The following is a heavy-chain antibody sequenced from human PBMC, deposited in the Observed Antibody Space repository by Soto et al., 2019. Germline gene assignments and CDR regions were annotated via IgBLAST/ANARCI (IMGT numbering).Heavy chain of an antibody. D-gene: IGHD3-22*01. J-gene: IGHJ3*02. CDR1: GYSISSCYY. CDR2: IYHSGST. Sequence: PSETLSLTCAVSGYSISSCYYWGWIRQPPGKGLEWIGSIYHSGSTYYNPSLKSRVTISVDTSKNQFSLKLSSVTAADTAVYYCARVYDSSGVGAFDIWGQGPMVTVSS. CDR3: ARVYDSSGVGAFDI. V-gene: IGHV4-38-2*01.